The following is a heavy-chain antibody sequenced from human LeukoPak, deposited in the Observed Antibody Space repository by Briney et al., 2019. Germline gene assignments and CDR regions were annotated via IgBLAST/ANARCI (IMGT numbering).Heavy chain of an antibody. V-gene: IGHV3-23*01. CDR1: GFTFSSYA. Sequence: GASLRLSCAASGFTFSSYAMSWVRQPPGKGLEWVSAISGSGGITYYADSVKGRFTISRDNSKNTLYLQMNSLRAEDTAVYYCAKGDSSGYCYFLYYSDYWGQGTLVTVSS. CDR2: ISGSGGIT. CDR3: AKGDSSGYCYFLYYSDY. D-gene: IGHD3-22*01. J-gene: IGHJ4*02.